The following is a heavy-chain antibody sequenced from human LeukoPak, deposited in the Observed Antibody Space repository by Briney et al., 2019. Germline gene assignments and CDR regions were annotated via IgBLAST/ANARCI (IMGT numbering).Heavy chain of an antibody. D-gene: IGHD2-15*01. CDR2: INSDGSST. Sequence: GGSLRLSCAASGFTFSSYWIHWVRQAPGKGLVWVSRINSDGSSTSYADSVKGRFTISRDNAKNTLYLQMNSLRAEDTAVYYCGRGPYCSGGTCYGGGHWFDPWGQGTLVTASS. CDR1: GFTFSSYW. V-gene: IGHV3-74*01. J-gene: IGHJ5*02. CDR3: GRGPYCSGGTCYGGGHWFDP.